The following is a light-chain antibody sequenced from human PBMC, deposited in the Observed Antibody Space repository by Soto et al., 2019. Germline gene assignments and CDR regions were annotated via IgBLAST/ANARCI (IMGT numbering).Light chain of an antibody. CDR1: QSVSSSY. CDR3: QQYGSSPMYT. V-gene: IGKV3-20*01. Sequence: EIVLTQSPGTLSLSPGERATLSCRASQSVSSSYSAWYEQKPGQAPRLLIYGASTRATGIPDRFSGSGSGTDFTITISRLEPEDFAVYYSQQYGSSPMYTFGQGTKLEIK. J-gene: IGKJ2*01. CDR2: GAS.